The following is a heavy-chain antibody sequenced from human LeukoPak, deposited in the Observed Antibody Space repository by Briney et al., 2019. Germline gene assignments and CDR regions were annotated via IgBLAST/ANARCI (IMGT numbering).Heavy chain of an antibody. CDR1: GFIFSHYG. CDR3: EKAVLRSSGWFRPYFDF. D-gene: IGHD6-19*01. CDR2: LSDTGGNT. J-gene: IGHJ4*02. Sequence: RGSLRLSCAASGFIFSHYGMMWVRQAPGKGLEWVSSLSDTGGNTFHADSAKGRFTISRDNSNNTPYLQLNSLRAEDTAVYYCEKAVLRSSGWFRPYFDFSGQGILVTVSS. V-gene: IGHV3-23*01.